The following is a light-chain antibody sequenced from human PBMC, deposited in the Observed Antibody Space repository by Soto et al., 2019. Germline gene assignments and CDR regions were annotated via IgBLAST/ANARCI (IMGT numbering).Light chain of an antibody. CDR2: DAS. J-gene: IGKJ1*01. Sequence: DIVMTQSPSSLSASVGERVTITCRASQRITTYLNWYQQKPGKAPKLLIYDASNRQSGVPSRFSGGGSGTDFTLTISSLQPEDFATYYCQQSYSTPRTFGQGTKVDIK. CDR1: QRITTY. CDR3: QQSYSTPRT. V-gene: IGKV1-39*01.